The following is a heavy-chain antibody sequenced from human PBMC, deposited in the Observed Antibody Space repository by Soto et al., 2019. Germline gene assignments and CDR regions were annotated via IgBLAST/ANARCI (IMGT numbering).Heavy chain of an antibody. CDR1: GYTFTGYY. D-gene: IGHD5-12*01. Sequence: QVQLVQSGAEVKKPGASVKVSCKASGYTFTGYYMHWVRQAPGQSLEWMGWINPKSGGTDYAQKFQGRVTMTRDTSSSSAYMELSSLRSDDTAVYYCAKANSGDDDEFDYWGQGTQVTVSS. CDR3: AKANSGDDDEFDY. J-gene: IGHJ4*02. CDR2: INPKSGGT. V-gene: IGHV1-2*02.